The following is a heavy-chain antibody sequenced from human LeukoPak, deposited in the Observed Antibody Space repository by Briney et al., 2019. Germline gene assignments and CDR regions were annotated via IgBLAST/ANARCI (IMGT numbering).Heavy chain of an antibody. CDR2: IWYDGSNK. J-gene: IGHJ4*02. Sequence: GGSLRLSCAASGFTFSSYGMHWVRQAPGKGLEWVAVIWYDGSNKYYADSVKGRFTISRDNSKNTLYLQMNSLRAEDTAVYYCARNYYDSSGYYYHDYWGQGTLVTVSS. V-gene: IGHV3-33*01. CDR1: GFTFSSYG. CDR3: ARNYYDSSGYYYHDY. D-gene: IGHD3-22*01.